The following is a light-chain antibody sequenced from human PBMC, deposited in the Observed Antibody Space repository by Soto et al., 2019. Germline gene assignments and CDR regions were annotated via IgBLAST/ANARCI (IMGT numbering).Light chain of an antibody. CDR2: EVS. V-gene: IGLV2-14*01. CDR3: SSYTSSSTLVV. CDR1: SSDVGGYNY. Sequence: QSSLTQPASVSGSPGQSSTISCTGTSSDVGGYNYVPWYQQHPGKAPKLMIYEVSNRPSGVSNRFSGSKSGNTASLTISGLQAEDEADYYCSSYTSSSTLVVFGGGTKVTVL. J-gene: IGLJ2*01.